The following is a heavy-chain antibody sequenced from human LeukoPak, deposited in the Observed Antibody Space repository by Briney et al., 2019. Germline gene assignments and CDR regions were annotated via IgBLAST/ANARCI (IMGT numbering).Heavy chain of an antibody. J-gene: IGHJ4*02. CDR3: ARMTGQWLVIAYFDY. V-gene: IGHV1-2*02. CDR1: GYTFTDYY. D-gene: IGHD6-19*01. Sequence: GASVKVSCKSSGYTFTDYYLHWVRQAPGQGLEWMGWINPNSGGPNYAQKFQGRVTMTRDTSISTAYMELSRLRSDDTAVYYCARMTGQWLVIAYFDYWGQGTLVTVSS. CDR2: INPNSGGP.